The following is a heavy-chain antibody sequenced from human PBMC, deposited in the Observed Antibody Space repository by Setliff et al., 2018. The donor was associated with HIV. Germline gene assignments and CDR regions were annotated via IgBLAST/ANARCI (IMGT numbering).Heavy chain of an antibody. CDR1: GGSISSVNW. V-gene: IGHV4-4*02. Sequence: PSETLSLTCAVSGGSISSVNWWSWVRQPPGKGLEWIGEIYHSGSTNYNPSLRSRATISVDKSKNQFSLNLRSVTAADTAVYYCAREAQYSSSWSGRRVTWFDAWGQGTPVTVSS. CDR2: IYHSGST. J-gene: IGHJ5*02. CDR3: AREAQYSSSWSGRRVTWFDA. D-gene: IGHD6-13*01.